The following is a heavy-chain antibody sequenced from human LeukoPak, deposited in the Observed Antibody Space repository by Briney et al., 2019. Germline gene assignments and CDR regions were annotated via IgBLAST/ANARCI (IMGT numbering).Heavy chain of an antibody. V-gene: IGHV1-18*04. D-gene: IGHD5-18*01. CDR1: GYSFTSYG. CDR3: ARDLRYGYDY. Sequence: ASVKVSCKASGYSFTSYGIIWVRQAPGQGLEWMGWISASSGNTNYAQKLQGRVTMTTDTSTSTAYMELRSLRSDDTAVYYCARDLRYGYDYWGQGTLVTVSS. J-gene: IGHJ4*02. CDR2: ISASSGNT.